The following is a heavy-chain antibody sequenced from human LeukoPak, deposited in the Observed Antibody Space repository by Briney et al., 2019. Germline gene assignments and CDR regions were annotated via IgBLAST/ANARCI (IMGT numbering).Heavy chain of an antibody. CDR1: GGSISSHY. D-gene: IGHD3-22*01. J-gene: IGHJ6*03. CDR2: IYYSGST. CDR3: ARATYYYDSRGKYYYMDV. V-gene: IGHV4-59*11. Sequence: SETLSLTCTVSGGSISSHYWSWIRQPPGKGLEWIGYIYYSGSTNYNPSLKSRVTISVDTSKNQFSLKLSSVTAADTAVYYCARATYYYDSRGKYYYMDVWGKGTTVTVPS.